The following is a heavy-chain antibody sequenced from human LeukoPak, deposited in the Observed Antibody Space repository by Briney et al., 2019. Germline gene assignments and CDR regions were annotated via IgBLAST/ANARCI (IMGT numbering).Heavy chain of an antibody. Sequence: ASVKVSCKASGYTFTGYYMHWVRQAPGQGLEWMGWINPNSGGTNYAQKFQGRVTMTRDTSISTAYMELSRLRSDDTAVYYCARDPDDYGGNSRAFDIWGQGTMVTVSS. J-gene: IGHJ3*02. CDR3: ARDPDDYGGNSRAFDI. D-gene: IGHD4-23*01. CDR2: INPNSGGT. CDR1: GYTFTGYY. V-gene: IGHV1-2*02.